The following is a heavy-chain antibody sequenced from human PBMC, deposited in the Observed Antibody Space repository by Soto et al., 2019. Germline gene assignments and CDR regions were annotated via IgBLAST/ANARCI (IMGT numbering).Heavy chain of an antibody. J-gene: IGHJ3*02. V-gene: IGHV4-34*01. CDR2: INYSGST. CDR3: ARTRVSGGRRCCSDI. Sequence: QVQLQQWGAGLLKPSETLSLTCAAYGGSFSGYYWSWIRQPPGKGLEWIGDINYSGSTNYDPSLKSRVTISVDTSKDQFSLKLIFVTAADTAVYYCARTRVSGGRRCCSDIWGQGTMVTVSS. D-gene: IGHD4-4*01. CDR1: GGSFSGYY.